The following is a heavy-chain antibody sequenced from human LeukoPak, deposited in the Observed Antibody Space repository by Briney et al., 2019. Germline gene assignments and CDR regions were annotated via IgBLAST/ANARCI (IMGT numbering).Heavy chain of an antibody. Sequence: GRSLRLSCAASGFTFSSYAMHWVRQAPGKGLEWVAVISYDGSSKYYADSVKGRFTISRDNSKNTLYLQMNSLGAEDTAVYYCARGPSGWYYYYGMDVWGQGTTVTVSS. V-gene: IGHV3-30-3*01. CDR3: ARGPSGWYYYYGMDV. J-gene: IGHJ6*02. D-gene: IGHD6-19*01. CDR2: ISYDGSSK. CDR1: GFTFSSYA.